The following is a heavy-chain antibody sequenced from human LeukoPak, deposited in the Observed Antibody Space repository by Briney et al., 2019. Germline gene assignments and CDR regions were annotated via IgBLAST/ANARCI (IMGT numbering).Heavy chain of an antibody. CDR2: IRSKANSYAT. Sequence: PGGSLRLSCAASGFTFSGSAMHWVRQASGKGLEWVGRIRSKANSYATAYAASVKGRSTISRDDSKNTAYLQMNSLKTEDTAVYYCTRHEDQWFGEFSYYFDYWGQGTLVTVSS. J-gene: IGHJ4*02. V-gene: IGHV3-73*01. CDR3: TRHEDQWFGEFSYYFDY. CDR1: GFTFSGSA. D-gene: IGHD3-10*01.